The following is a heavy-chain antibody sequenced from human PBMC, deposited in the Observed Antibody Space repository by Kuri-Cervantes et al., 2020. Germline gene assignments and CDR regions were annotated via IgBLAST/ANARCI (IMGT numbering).Heavy chain of an antibody. D-gene: IGHD1-26*01. CDR3: ARGGRVYNWFDP. J-gene: IGHJ5*02. Sequence: SETLSLTCTVSGASISSYYWSWIRQPAGKGLEWIGRIYISGTTIYNPYLKIRVTISVDKSKNQFSLKLSYVTAADTAVYYCARGGRVYNWFDPWGQGTLVTVSS. V-gene: IGHV4-4*07. CDR1: GASISSYY. CDR2: IYISGTT.